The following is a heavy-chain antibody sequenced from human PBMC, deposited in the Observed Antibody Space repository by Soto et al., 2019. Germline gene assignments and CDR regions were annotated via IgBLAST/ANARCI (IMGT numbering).Heavy chain of an antibody. Sequence: GGSLRLSCAASGFTSSSFAMNWVRQASGKGLEWVSTITSGAGGTYYADSVKGRFTISRDNSTNTVHLQMNSLRAEDTAVYYCARDVIGHDNYETIGYYFDHWGPGTLVTVSS. D-gene: IGHD3-16*01. J-gene: IGHJ4*02. V-gene: IGHV3-23*01. CDR1: GFTSSSFA. CDR2: ITSGAGGT. CDR3: ARDVIGHDNYETIGYYFDH.